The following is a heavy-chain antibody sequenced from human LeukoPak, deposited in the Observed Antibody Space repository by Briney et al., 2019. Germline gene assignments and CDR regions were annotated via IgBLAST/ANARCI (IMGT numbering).Heavy chain of an antibody. V-gene: IGHV4-39*07. CDR2: IYYSGST. J-gene: IGHJ5*02. CDR1: GGSISSSVYS. CDR3: ARGYNWNYGMNWFDP. D-gene: IGHD1-7*01. Sequence: PSETLSLTCTVSGGSISSSVYSWAWAWVRQPPGKGLEWIGSIYYSGSTYYNPSLKSRVTISVDTSKNQFSLKVSSVTAADTAVYYCARGYNWNYGMNWFDPWGQGTLVTVSS.